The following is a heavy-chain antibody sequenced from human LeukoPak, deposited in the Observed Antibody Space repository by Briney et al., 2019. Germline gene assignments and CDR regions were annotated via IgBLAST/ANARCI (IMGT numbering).Heavy chain of an antibody. Sequence: GGSLRLSCSASGFNFGYYGMHWVRQAPGKGLEYDSAISSDGGGTYYADSVKGRFTISRDNFKDTLYLQMSSLRTEDTAVYYCVKRPGGIAAPYYFDYWGQGTLVTVSS. CDR2: ISSDGGGT. D-gene: IGHD6-6*01. CDR1: GFNFGYYG. J-gene: IGHJ4*02. CDR3: VKRPGGIAAPYYFDY. V-gene: IGHV3-64D*09.